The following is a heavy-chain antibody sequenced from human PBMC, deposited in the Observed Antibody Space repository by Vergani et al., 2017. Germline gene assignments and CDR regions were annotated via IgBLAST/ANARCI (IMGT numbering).Heavy chain of an antibody. V-gene: IGHV3-9*01. CDR3: ARGKYSSGLRWPYYYYYYMDV. J-gene: IGHJ6*03. D-gene: IGHD6-19*01. Sequence: EVQLVESGGGLVQPGRSLRLSCAASGFTFDDYAMHWVRQAPGKGLEWVSGISWNSGSIGYADSVKGRFTISRDNAKNSLYLQMNSLRAEDTAVYYCARGKYSSGLRWPYYYYYYMDVWGKGP. CDR2: ISWNSGSI. CDR1: GFTFDDYA.